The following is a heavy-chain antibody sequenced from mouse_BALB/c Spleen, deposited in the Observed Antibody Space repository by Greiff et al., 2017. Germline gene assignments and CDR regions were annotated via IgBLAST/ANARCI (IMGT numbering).Heavy chain of an antibody. CDR3: ARRDYYGSSSGYWYFDV. Sequence: EVMLVESGGGLVQPGGSRKLSCAASGFTFSSFGMHWVRQAPEKGLEWVAYISSGSSTIYYADTVKGRFTISRDNPKNTLFLQMTSLRSEDTAMYYCARRDYYGSSSGYWYFDVWGAGTTVTVSS. D-gene: IGHD1-1*01. CDR1: GFTFSSFG. J-gene: IGHJ1*01. CDR2: ISSGSSTI. V-gene: IGHV5-17*02.